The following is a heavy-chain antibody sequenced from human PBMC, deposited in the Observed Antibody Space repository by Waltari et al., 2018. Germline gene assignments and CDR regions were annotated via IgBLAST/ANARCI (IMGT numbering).Heavy chain of an antibody. V-gene: IGHV4-34*01. CDR1: GGSFSGYS. Sequence: QVQLQQWGAGLVKPSETLSLTCAVYGGSFSGYSWGWIRQPPGKGLEWIGESKQSGSTNYNPSLKSRVTISVDTSKNQFSLKLSSVTAADTAVYYCARQVVVAALNWFDPWGQGTLVTVSS. D-gene: IGHD2-15*01. CDR2: SKQSGST. J-gene: IGHJ5*02. CDR3: ARQVVVAALNWFDP.